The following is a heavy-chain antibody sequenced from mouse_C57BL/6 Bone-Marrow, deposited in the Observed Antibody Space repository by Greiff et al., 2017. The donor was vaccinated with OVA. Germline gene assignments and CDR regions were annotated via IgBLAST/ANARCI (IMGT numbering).Heavy chain of an antibody. Sequence: EVQLQQSGAELVRPGASVTLSCTASGFNIKDYYMHWVKQRPEQGLEWIGRIDPEDGDTEYAPKFPGKAPMTADTSSNTAYLQLSSLTSEDTAVYYCTSYSIDYGYDGGLADWGQGTLVTVSA. CDR1: GFNIKDYY. D-gene: IGHD2-2*01. V-gene: IGHV14-1*01. J-gene: IGHJ3*01. CDR2: IDPEDGDT. CDR3: TSYSIDYGYDGGLAD.